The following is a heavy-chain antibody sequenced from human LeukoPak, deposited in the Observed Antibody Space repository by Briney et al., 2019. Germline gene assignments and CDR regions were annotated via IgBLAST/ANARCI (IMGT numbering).Heavy chain of an antibody. D-gene: IGHD1-14*01. CDR1: GFTFTSYA. J-gene: IGHJ4*02. Sequence: GKSLRLSCAASGFTFTSYAMHWVRQAPGKGLEWVALLAYDGTNEYYAHSVKGRFTISRDNSNNTVSLQMNSLRLDDTAVYYCARGGPRGDTNRFDFWGQGTLVTVSS. CDR2: LAYDGTNE. CDR3: ARGGPRGDTNRFDF. V-gene: IGHV3-30*04.